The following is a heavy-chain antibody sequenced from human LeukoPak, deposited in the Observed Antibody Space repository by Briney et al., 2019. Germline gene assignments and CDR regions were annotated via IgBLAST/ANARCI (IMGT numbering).Heavy chain of an antibody. V-gene: IGHV3-30-3*01. CDR1: GFIFSNYA. CDR2: ISNDGSNK. Sequence: GGSLRLSCAASGFIFSNYAIHWVRQAPGKGLEWVAVISNDGSNKYYADSVKGRFTISRDNSENTLYLQMDSLRAEDTAVYYCARGGANYFDYWGQGTLVTVSS. D-gene: IGHD1-26*01. J-gene: IGHJ4*02. CDR3: ARGGANYFDY.